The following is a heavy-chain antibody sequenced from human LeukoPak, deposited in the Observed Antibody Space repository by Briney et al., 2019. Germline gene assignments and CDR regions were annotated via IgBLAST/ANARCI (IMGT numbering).Heavy chain of an antibody. CDR3: ARVEGYCSGGSCYAAKVYY. CDR2: ISSSSSYI. J-gene: IGHJ4*02. CDR1: GFTFSSHW. D-gene: IGHD2-15*01. V-gene: IGHV3-21*01. Sequence: GGSLRLSCAASGFTFSSHWMHWVRQAPGKGLEWVSSISSSSSYIYYADSVKGRFTISRDNAKNSLYLQMNSLRAEDTAVYYCARVEGYCSGGSCYAAKVYYWGQGTLVTVSS.